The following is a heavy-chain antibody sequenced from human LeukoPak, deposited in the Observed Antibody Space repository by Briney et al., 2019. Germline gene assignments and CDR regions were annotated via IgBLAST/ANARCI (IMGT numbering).Heavy chain of an antibody. D-gene: IGHD4-17*01. CDR2: ISSSSSTI. V-gene: IGHV3-48*02. Sequence: GGSLRLSCAASGFTFSSYAMGWARQAPGKGLEWVSYISSSSSTIYYADSVKGRFTISRDNAKNSLYLQMNSLRDEDTAVYYCARRNDYGEDWYFDLWGRGTLVTVSS. J-gene: IGHJ2*01. CDR1: GFTFSSYA. CDR3: ARRNDYGEDWYFDL.